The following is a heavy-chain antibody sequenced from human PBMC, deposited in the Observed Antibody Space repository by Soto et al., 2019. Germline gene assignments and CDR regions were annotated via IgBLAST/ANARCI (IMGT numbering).Heavy chain of an antibody. D-gene: IGHD3-16*01. CDR2: INHSGSA. J-gene: IGHJ5*02. V-gene: IGHV4-34*01. CDR3: ARADYDPSAYSRDP. CDR1: GGSFSGYI. Sequence: SETLSLTCAVYGGSFSGYIWTWTRQTPGKGLQWIGQINHSGSANYNPSLKSRVTISEHTSKNQVFLTLTSVPAADTAVYYCARADYDPSAYSRDPWGQGILVPVAS.